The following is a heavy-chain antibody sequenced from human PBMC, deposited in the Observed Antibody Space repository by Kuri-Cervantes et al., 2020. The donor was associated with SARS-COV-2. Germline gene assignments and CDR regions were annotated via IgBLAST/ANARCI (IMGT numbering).Heavy chain of an antibody. CDR2: IYYSGST. V-gene: IGHV4-59*04. J-gene: IGHJ5*02. D-gene: IGHD2-2*01. CDR1: GGSISSYY. CDR3: ARGGACSSTSCYYWFDP. Sequence: SETLSLTCTVSGGSISSYYWSWIRQPPGKGLEWIGYIYYSGSTYYSPSLKSRVTISVDTSKNQFSLKLSSVTAADTAVYYCARGGACSSTSCYYWFDPWGQGTLVTVSS.